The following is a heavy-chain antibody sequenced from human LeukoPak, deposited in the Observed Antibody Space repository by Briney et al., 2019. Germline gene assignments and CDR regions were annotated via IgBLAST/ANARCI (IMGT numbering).Heavy chain of an antibody. CDR3: ARDYGDYFDY. D-gene: IGHD4-17*01. V-gene: IGHV4-59*01. J-gene: IGHJ4*02. CDR1: GGSFSGYY. CDR2: IYYSGST. Sequence: SETPSLTCAVYGGSFSGYYWSWIRQPPGKGLEWIGYIYYSGSTNYNPSLKSRVIISVDTSKNQFSLMLSSVAAADTAVYYCARDYGDYFDYWGQGTLVTVSS.